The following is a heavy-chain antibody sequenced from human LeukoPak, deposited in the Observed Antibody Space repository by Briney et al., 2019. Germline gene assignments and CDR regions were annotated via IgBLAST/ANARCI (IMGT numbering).Heavy chain of an antibody. V-gene: IGHV3-73*01. Sequence: TGGSLRLSCAASGFTFRGSALHGFRQASGKGLEWFGRIRSKANSYATAYAASVKGRFTISRDDSKNTAYLQMNSLKTEDTAVYYCTRLVDTAIGYQAAFDIWGQGTMVTVSS. J-gene: IGHJ3*02. CDR3: TRLVDTAIGYQAAFDI. CDR2: IRSKANSYAT. D-gene: IGHD5-18*01. CDR1: GFTFRGSA.